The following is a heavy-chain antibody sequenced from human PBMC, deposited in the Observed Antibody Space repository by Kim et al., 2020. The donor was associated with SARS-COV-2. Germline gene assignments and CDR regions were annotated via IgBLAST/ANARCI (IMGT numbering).Heavy chain of an antibody. D-gene: IGHD3-22*01. J-gene: IGHJ4*02. Sequence: ADAVKGRFTISRDNAKNTLYLQMNSLGAEDTAVYYCARGVYYDSSGYVYWGQGTLVTVSS. CDR3: ARGVYYDSSGYVY. V-gene: IGHV3-74*01.